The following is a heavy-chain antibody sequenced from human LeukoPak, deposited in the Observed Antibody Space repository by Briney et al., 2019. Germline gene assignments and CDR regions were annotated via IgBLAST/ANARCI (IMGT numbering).Heavy chain of an antibody. V-gene: IGHV4-61*01. J-gene: IGHJ6*02. CDR1: GGSISSGSYY. CDR2: IYYSGST. D-gene: IGHD6-19*01. CDR3: ARDSPAVAGTSGMDV. Sequence: SETLSLTCTVSGGSISSGSYYWSWIRQPPGKGLEWIGYIYYSGSTNYNPSLKSRVTISVDTSKNQFSLKLSSVTAADTAVYYCARDSPAVAGTSGMDVWGQGTTVTVSS.